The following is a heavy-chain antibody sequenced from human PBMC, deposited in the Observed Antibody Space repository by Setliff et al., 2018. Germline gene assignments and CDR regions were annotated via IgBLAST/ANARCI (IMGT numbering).Heavy chain of an antibody. V-gene: IGHV4-38-2*02. Sequence: SETLSLTCAVSVYSISRDCHWGWIRQPPGKGLEWIGSIYYSGNTYYNPSLKSRVTISVDTSKNQFSLKLSSVTAADTAVYYCARETTYSSSWYGWFDPWGQGTLVTVS. D-gene: IGHD6-13*01. CDR1: VYSISRDCH. CDR3: ARETTYSSSWYGWFDP. CDR2: IYYSGNT. J-gene: IGHJ5*02.